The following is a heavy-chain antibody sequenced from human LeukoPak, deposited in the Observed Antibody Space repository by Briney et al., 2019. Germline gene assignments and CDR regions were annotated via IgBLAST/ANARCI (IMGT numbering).Heavy chain of an antibody. CDR3: AKQYTY. Sequence: PSETLSLTCTVSGCSISSGYAFWGWIRQAPGKGLEWIGSISNRGTTDYNPSLRSRVTISADASKSQFYLKLTSVTDTDTAVYFCAKQYTYWGQGILVTVSS. V-gene: IGHV4-38-2*02. CDR1: GCSISSGYAF. CDR2: ISNRGTT. D-gene: IGHD3-16*01. J-gene: IGHJ4*01.